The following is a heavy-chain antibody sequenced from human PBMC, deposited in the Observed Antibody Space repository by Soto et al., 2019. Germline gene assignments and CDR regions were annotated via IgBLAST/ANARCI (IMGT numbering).Heavy chain of an antibody. CDR3: AKGGDYYRIDY. CDR1: GFTFDDYS. J-gene: IGHJ4*02. V-gene: IGHV3-43*01. D-gene: IGHD1-26*01. Sequence: EVKLVESGGAVVEPGGSLRLSCVVSGFTFDDYSMYWVRQTPTRGLEWVALITWDGTGTYYADSVKGRFSISRDNSKNSLSLQMDSLTSEDTALYYCAKGGDYYRIDYWGQGTLVTVSS. CDR2: ITWDGTGT.